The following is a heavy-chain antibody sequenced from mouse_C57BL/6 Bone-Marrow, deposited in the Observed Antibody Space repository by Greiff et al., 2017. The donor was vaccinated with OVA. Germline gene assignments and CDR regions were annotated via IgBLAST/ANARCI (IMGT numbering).Heavy chain of an antibody. J-gene: IGHJ3*01. CDR3: TTRRYFAY. Sequence: VQLQQSGAELVRPGASVKLSCTASGFNIKDDYMHWVKQRPEQGLEWIGWIDPENGDTEYASKFQGKATITADTSSNTAYLQLSSLTSEDTAVYYCTTRRYFAYWGQGTLVTVSA. V-gene: IGHV14-4*01. D-gene: IGHD1-1*01. CDR2: IDPENGDT. CDR1: GFNIKDDY.